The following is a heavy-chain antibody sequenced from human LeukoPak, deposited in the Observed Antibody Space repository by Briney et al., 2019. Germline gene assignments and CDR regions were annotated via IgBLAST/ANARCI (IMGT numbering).Heavy chain of an antibody. CDR3: ARRFCSSSSCFGGDAFDV. V-gene: IGHV5-51*01. Sequence: GESLKISCKAPGYTFTSYWIGWVRQMPGKGLEWMGIIYPGDSDTIYGPSFQGQVTISADKSISTAYLQWSSLKASDTAMYYCARRFCSSSSCFGGDAFDVWGQGTMVTVSS. J-gene: IGHJ3*01. D-gene: IGHD2-2*01. CDR2: IYPGDSDT. CDR1: GYTFTSYW.